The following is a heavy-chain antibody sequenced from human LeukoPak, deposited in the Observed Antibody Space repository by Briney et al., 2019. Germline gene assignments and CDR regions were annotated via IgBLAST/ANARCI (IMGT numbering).Heavy chain of an antibody. CDR3: AREDTGGLDY. CDR1: GGSISSGSYY. CDR2: IYTSGST. J-gene: IGHJ4*02. D-gene: IGHD2-8*02. Sequence: SETLSLTCTVSGGSISSGSYYWSWIRQPAGKGLEWIGRIYTSGSTNYNPSLKSRVTISVDTSKNQFSLKLSSVTAADTAVYYCAREDTGGLDYWGQGILVTVSP. V-gene: IGHV4-61*02.